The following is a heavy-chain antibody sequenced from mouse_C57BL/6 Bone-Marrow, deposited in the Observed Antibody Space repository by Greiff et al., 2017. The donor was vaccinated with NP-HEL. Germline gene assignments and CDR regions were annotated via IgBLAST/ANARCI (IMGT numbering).Heavy chain of an antibody. J-gene: IGHJ2*01. D-gene: IGHD1-1*01. CDR1: GYTFTDYY. Sequence: VQLQQSGPELVKPGASVKISCKASGYTFTDYYMNWVKQSHGKSLEWIGDINPNNGGTSYNQKFKGKATLTVDKSSSTAYMELRSLTSEDSAVYYCARSGNYYGSDYWGQGTTLTVSS. CDR3: ARSGNYYGSDY. CDR2: INPNNGGT. V-gene: IGHV1-26*01.